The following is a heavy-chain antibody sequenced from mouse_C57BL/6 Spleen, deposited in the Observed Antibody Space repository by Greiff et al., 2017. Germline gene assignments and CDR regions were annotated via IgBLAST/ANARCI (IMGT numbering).Heavy chain of an antibody. Sequence: VQLKESGAELVKPGASVKLSCTASGFNIKDYYMHWVKQRTEQGLEWIGRIDPEDGETKYAPKFQGKATITADTSSNTAYLQLSSLTSEDTAVYYGARIGSTTVVADAMDYWGQGTSVTVSS. CDR1: GFNIKDYY. CDR2: IDPEDGET. D-gene: IGHD1-1*01. V-gene: IGHV14-2*01. CDR3: ARIGSTTVVADAMDY. J-gene: IGHJ4*01.